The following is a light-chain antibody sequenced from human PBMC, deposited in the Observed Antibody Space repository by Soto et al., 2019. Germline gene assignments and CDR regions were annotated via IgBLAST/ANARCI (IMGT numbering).Light chain of an antibody. CDR3: QHYENDWT. CDR2: DAS. V-gene: IGKV1-5*01. CDR1: QSISSW. J-gene: IGKJ1*01. Sequence: DIQMTQSPSTLSATAGDRVTITCRASQSISSWLAWYQHKPGKAPKLLIYDASNLESGVPSRFSGSGSGTEFSLPISNLQPDDCATYYCQHYENDWTFGQGTRVEIK.